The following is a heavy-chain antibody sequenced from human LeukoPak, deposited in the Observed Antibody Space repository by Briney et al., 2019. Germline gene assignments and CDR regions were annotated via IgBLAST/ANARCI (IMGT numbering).Heavy chain of an antibody. Sequence: GGSLRLSCAASGFSFRDFWMNWIRQAPGKGLEWVANTNQDGSQKYYVDSVRGRFTISRDNAKNSLYLQMNSLRVEDTAVYYCAKEGRSLQTYWGQGTLVTVSS. CDR3: AKEGRSLQTY. J-gene: IGHJ4*02. D-gene: IGHD5-24*01. V-gene: IGHV3-7*03. CDR1: GFSFRDFW. CDR2: TNQDGSQK.